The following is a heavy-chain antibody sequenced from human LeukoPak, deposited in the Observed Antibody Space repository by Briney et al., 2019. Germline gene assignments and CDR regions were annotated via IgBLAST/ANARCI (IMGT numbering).Heavy chain of an antibody. Sequence: ASVKVSCKASGYTFSSYGISWVRQAPGQGLEWMGWINVNDGSTNYAQKLQARVTITTDTSSDTAYMELRSLRSDDTAVYYCARDSVGYFDYWGQGTLVTVSS. J-gene: IGHJ4*02. V-gene: IGHV1-18*01. CDR2: INVNDGST. D-gene: IGHD1-26*01. CDR1: GYTFSSYG. CDR3: ARDSVGYFDY.